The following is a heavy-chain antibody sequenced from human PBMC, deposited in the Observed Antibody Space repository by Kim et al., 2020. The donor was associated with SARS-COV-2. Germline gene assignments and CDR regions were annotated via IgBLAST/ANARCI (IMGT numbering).Heavy chain of an antibody. V-gene: IGHV4-59*01. D-gene: IGHD2-15*01. CDR1: GGSISSYY. J-gene: IGHJ4*02. Sequence: SETLSLTCTVSGGSISSYYWSWIRQPPGKGLEWIGYIYYSGSTNYKPSLKSRVTISIDTSKNQFSLKLSSVTAADTAVYYCARGFDCSGGSCIDYWGQGTLVTVSS. CDR3: ARGFDCSGGSCIDY. CDR2: IYYSGST.